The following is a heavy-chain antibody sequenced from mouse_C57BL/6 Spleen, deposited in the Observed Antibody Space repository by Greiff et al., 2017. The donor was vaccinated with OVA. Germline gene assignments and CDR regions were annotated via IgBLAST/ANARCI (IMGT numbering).Heavy chain of an antibody. CDR2: IWWDDDK. CDR3: ARIGVYYDYIYAMDY. J-gene: IGHJ4*01. D-gene: IGHD2-4*01. CDR1: GFSLSTFGMG. V-gene: IGHV8-8*01. Sequence: QVQLKESGPGILQPSQTLSLTCSFSGFSLSTFGMGVGWIRQPSGKGLEWLAHIWWDDDKSYNPALKSRLTISKDTSKNQVFLKIANVDTADTATYYCARIGVYYDYIYAMDYWGQGTSVTVSS.